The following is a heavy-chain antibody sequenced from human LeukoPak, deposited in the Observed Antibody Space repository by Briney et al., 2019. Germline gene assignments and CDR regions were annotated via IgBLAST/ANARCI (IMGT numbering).Heavy chain of an antibody. CDR1: GYTFTSYT. CDR3: ARDWLENAFDI. V-gene: IGHV1-3*01. J-gene: IGHJ3*02. Sequence: ASVKVSCKASGYTFTSYTMHWVRQAPGQRLEWMGWINAGNGNTKYSQKFQGRVTITSDTSASTAYMDLSSLRSEDTAVYYCARDWLENAFDIWGQGTMVTVSS. D-gene: IGHD6-19*01. CDR2: INAGNGNT.